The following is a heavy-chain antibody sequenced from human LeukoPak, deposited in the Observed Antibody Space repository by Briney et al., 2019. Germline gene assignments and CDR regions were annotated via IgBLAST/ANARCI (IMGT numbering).Heavy chain of an antibody. CDR1: GGSFSGYY. D-gene: IGHD6-13*01. J-gene: IGHJ4*02. CDR2: INHSGST. Sequence: SETLSLTCAVYGGSFSGYYWSWIRQPPGKGLEWIGEINHSGSTNYNPSLKSRVTISVDTSKNQFSLKLSSVTAADTAVYYCARGRYSSSWYVGWGQETLVTVSS. V-gene: IGHV4-34*01. CDR3: ARGRYSSSWYVG.